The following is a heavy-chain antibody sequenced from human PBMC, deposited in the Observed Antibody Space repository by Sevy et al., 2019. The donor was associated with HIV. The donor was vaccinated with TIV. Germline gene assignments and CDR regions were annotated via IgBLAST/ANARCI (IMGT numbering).Heavy chain of an antibody. J-gene: IGHJ3*02. V-gene: IGHV3-15*01. CDR2: IKSKTDGGTT. CDR3: TTDPISSGYYLSAFDI. CDR1: GFTFSNAW. D-gene: IGHD3-22*01. Sequence: GGSLRLSCAASGFTFSNAWMSWVRQAPGKGLEWVGRIKSKTDGGTTDYAAPVKGRFTISRDDSKNTLYLQMNSLKTEDTAVYYCTTDPISSGYYLSAFDIWGQGTMVTVSS.